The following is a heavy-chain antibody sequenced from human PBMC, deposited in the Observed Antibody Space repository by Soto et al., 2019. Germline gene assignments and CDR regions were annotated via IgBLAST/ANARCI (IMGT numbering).Heavy chain of an antibody. CDR3: ARMGRAYYDILTGYFRHYFDY. CDR2: INSDGSST. V-gene: IGHV3-74*01. J-gene: IGHJ4*02. D-gene: IGHD3-9*01. Sequence: GGSLRLSCAASGFTFSSYWMHWVRQAPGKGLVWVSRINSDGSSTSYADSVKGRFTISRDNAKNTLYLQMNSLRAEDTAVYYCARMGRAYYDILTGYFRHYFDYWGQGTLVTVSS. CDR1: GFTFSSYW.